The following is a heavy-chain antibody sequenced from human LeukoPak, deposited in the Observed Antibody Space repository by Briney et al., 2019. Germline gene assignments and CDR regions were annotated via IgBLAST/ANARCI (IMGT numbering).Heavy chain of an antibody. CDR3: ARGTEQWLVKGYYYYYYMDV. CDR2: ISGSGGST. Sequence: GGSLRLSCAASGFTFSSYGMSWVRQAPGKGLEWVSAISGSGGSTYYADSGKGRVTISRDNSKNTLYLQMNSLRAEDTAVYYCARGTEQWLVKGYYYYYYMDVWGKGTTVTVSS. J-gene: IGHJ6*03. CDR1: GFTFSSYG. D-gene: IGHD6-19*01. V-gene: IGHV3-23*01.